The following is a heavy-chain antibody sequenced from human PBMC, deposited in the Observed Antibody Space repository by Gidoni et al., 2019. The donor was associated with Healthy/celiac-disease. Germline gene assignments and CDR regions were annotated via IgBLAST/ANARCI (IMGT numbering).Heavy chain of an antibody. Sequence: QVQLVQSGAEVKKPGASVKVSCKASGYTFTSYAMHWVRQAPGQRLEWMGWINAGNGNTKYSQKFQGRVTITRDTSASTAYMELSSLRSEDTAVYYCARVKGLAAAGLGYWGQGTLVTVSS. V-gene: IGHV1-3*01. J-gene: IGHJ4*02. D-gene: IGHD6-13*01. CDR1: GYTFTSYA. CDR2: INAGNGNT. CDR3: ARVKGLAAAGLGY.